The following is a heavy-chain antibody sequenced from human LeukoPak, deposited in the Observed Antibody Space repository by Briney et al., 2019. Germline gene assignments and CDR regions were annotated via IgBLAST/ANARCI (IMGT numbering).Heavy chain of an antibody. D-gene: IGHD6-13*01. CDR2: ISGSSRHK. J-gene: IGHJ4*02. CDR3: ARTANFAAGYYIDY. CDR1: GFSLSNYA. V-gene: IGHV3-21*01. Sequence: GGSLRLSCVVSGFSLSNYAMSWVRQAPGKGLEWVSSISGSSRHKYYADSVKGRFTISRDNAKNSLYLRMNSLRAEDTAVYYCARTANFAAGYYIDYWGQGTLVTVSS.